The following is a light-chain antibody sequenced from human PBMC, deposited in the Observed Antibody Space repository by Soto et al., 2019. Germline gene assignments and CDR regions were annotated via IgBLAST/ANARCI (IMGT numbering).Light chain of an antibody. V-gene: IGKV1-5*03. J-gene: IGKJ1*01. CDR1: QSISSW. Sequence: DIQMTQSPSTLSASVGDRVTITCRASQSISSWLAWYQQKPGKAPKLLIYNASSVERGVPSRFSGSGSGTEFTLTISSLQPDDFATYYCQRYNSYWTFGQGTKVEIK. CDR2: NAS. CDR3: QRYNSYWT.